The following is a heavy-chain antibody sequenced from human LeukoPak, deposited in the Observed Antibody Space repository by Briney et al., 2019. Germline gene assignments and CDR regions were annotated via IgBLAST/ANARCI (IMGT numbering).Heavy chain of an antibody. Sequence: GGSLRLSCAASGFTFSSYGMHWVRQAPGKGLEWVAVIWYDGSNKYYADSVKGRFTISRDNSKNTLYLQMNSLRAEGTAVYYCAKDLHFLSSGWYAFDYWGQGTLVTVSS. CDR3: AKDLHFLSSGWYAFDY. V-gene: IGHV3-33*06. CDR1: GFTFSSYG. J-gene: IGHJ4*02. D-gene: IGHD6-19*01. CDR2: IWYDGSNK.